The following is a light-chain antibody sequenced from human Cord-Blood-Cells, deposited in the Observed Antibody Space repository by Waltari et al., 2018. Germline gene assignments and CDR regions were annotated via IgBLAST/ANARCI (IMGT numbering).Light chain of an antibody. J-gene: IGKJ1*01. Sequence: NCKSSQSVLYSSNNKNYLAWYQQKPGQPPKLLIYWASTRESGVPDRFSGSGSGTDFTLTISSLQAEDVAVYYCQQYYSTPPTFGQGTKVEIK. CDR3: QQYYSTPPT. CDR1: QSVLYSSNNKNY. V-gene: IGKV4-1*01. CDR2: WAS.